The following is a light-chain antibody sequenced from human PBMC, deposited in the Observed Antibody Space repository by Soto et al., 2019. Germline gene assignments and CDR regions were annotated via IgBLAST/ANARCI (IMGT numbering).Light chain of an antibody. CDR1: RIGSHS. CDR3: HIWDSSSDHP. V-gene: IGLV3-21*02. Sequence: SYELTQPPSVSVAPGQTAIITCGGIRIGSHSVHWFQQRPGQAPVLVVYDDTERPSGIPERFSGSNSGNTATLTISRVEAGDEADYYCHIWDSSSDHPFGGGTKLTVL. J-gene: IGLJ2*01. CDR2: DDT.